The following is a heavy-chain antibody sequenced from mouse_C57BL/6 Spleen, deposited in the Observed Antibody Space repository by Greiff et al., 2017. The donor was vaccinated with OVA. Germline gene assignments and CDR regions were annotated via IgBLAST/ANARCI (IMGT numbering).Heavy chain of an antibody. CDR2: IDPSDSET. D-gene: IGHD3-2*02. V-gene: IGHV1-52*01. CDR3: ARSSGYEGYAMDY. Sequence: QVQLKQPGAELVRPGSSVKLSCKASGYTFTSYWMHWVKQRPIQGLEWIGNIDPSDSETHYNQKFKDKATLTVDKSSSTAYMQLSSLTSEDSAVYYCARSSGYEGYAMDYWGQGTSVTVSS. CDR1: GYTFTSYW. J-gene: IGHJ4*01.